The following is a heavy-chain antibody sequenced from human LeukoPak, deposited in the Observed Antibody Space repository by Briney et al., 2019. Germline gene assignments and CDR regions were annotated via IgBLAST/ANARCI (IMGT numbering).Heavy chain of an antibody. Sequence: KPSETLSLTCTVSGASISYYYWSWIRQPAGGGLEWIGRIYISGSTNYNPSLKSRVTISIDKSNNQFFLKLNSVTAADTAVYYCARESPTYSSGWYKDFWGQGTLVTVSS. V-gene: IGHV4-4*07. CDR2: IYISGST. CDR3: ARESPTYSSGWYKDF. J-gene: IGHJ4*02. CDR1: GASISYYY. D-gene: IGHD6-19*01.